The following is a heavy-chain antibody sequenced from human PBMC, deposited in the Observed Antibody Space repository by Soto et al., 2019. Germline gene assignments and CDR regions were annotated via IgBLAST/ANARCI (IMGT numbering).Heavy chain of an antibody. Sequence: PSETLSLTCTVSGGSISSSSYYWGWIRQAPGKGREWIGSIYYSGSNYYNPSLTSRVTISVDTSKNQSSLKLASVTAADTAVYYCANLSPRDSDNWFDPWGQGTLVTVSS. V-gene: IGHV4-39*01. CDR1: GGSISSSSYY. J-gene: IGHJ5*02. CDR3: ANLSPRDSDNWFDP. CDR2: IYYSGSN.